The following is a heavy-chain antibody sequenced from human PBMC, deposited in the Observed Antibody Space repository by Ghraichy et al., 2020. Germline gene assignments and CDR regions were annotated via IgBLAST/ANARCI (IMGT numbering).Heavy chain of an antibody. J-gene: IGHJ4*02. D-gene: IGHD6-19*01. CDR2: IYYSGST. Sequence: SETLSLTCTVSGGSISTSSFYWGWIRQPPGKGLEWIGTIYYSGSTYYNPSLRSRVTISIDTSKNQFSLQLSSVTAADTAVYYCARHSESSGWPPGYYFDYWGQGTLATVSS. CDR3: ARHSESSGWPPGYYFDY. CDR1: GGSISTSSFY. V-gene: IGHV4-39*01.